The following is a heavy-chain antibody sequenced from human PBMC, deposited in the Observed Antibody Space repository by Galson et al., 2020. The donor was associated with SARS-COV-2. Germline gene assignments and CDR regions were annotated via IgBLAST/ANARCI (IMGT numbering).Heavy chain of an antibody. CDR3: ASESADTAMVKLDYYYGMDV. V-gene: IGHV3-21*01. J-gene: IGHJ6*02. Sequence: GGSLRLSCPASGFTFSSYSMNWVRQAPGKGLEWVSSISSSSSYIYYADSVKGRFTISRDNAKNSLYLQMNSLRAEDTAVYYCASESADTAMVKLDYYYGMDVWGQGTTVTVSS. D-gene: IGHD5-18*01. CDR2: ISSSSSYI. CDR1: GFTFSSYS.